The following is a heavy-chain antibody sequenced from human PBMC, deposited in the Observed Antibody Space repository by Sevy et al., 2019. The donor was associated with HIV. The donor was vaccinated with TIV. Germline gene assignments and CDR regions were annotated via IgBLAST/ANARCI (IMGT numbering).Heavy chain of an antibody. CDR1: GFTFGDYC. V-gene: IGHV3-49*04. CDR3: TRRKAAQSIFDY. J-gene: IGHJ4*02. D-gene: IGHD6-13*01. Sequence: GGSLRLSCTASGFTFGDYCMSWVRQAPGKGLEWVAFLKSDVYGGTVDHAASVRGRFDMSRDDAKTIAYLQMNDLKTEDTGVYYCTRRKAAQSIFDYWGQGALVTVSS. CDR2: LKSDVYGGTV.